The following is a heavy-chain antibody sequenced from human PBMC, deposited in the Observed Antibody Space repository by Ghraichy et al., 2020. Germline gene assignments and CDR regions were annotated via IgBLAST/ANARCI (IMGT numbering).Heavy chain of an antibody. J-gene: IGHJ4*02. V-gene: IGHV3-74*01. CDR2: VKPDGSFT. Sequence: GESLNISCAASGFTFSNYWMHWVRQAPGKGLVWVSTVKPDGSFTAYADSVQGRFTISRDNAKNTLYLQMNSLRDADTAVYFCTTATMGWGKGTLVTVSS. D-gene: IGHD1-1*01. CDR1: GFTFSNYW. CDR3: TTATMG.